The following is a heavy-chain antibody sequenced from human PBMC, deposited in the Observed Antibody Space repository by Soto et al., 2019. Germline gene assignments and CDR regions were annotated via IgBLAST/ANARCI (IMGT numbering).Heavy chain of an antibody. Sequence: EVQLLESGGGLVQPGGPLGPSCEASGLPFSGYAMSWFGQPQGKGLGWVSAISGSGGSTYYADSVKGRFTISRDNSKNTLYLQMNSLRAEDTAVYYCARRGAYRRNYYFDYWGQGTLVTVSS. D-gene: IGHD4-4*01. J-gene: IGHJ4*02. CDR3: ARRGAYRRNYYFDY. V-gene: IGHV3-23*01. CDR2: ISGSGGST. CDR1: GLPFSGYA.